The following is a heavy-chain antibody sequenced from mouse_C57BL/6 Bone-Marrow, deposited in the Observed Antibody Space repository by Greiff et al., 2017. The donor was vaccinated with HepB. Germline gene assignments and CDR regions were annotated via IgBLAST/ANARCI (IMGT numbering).Heavy chain of an antibody. J-gene: IGHJ2*01. Sequence: VQLQQSGPELVKPGASVKISCKASGYAFSSSWMNWVKQRPGKGLEWIGRIYPGDGDTNYNGKVKGKATLTADKSSSTAYMQLSSLTSEDSAVYFCARRRGWLLGYFDYWGQGTTLTVSS. D-gene: IGHD2-3*01. CDR2: IYPGDGDT. V-gene: IGHV1-82*01. CDR1: GYAFSSSW. CDR3: ARRRGWLLGYFDY.